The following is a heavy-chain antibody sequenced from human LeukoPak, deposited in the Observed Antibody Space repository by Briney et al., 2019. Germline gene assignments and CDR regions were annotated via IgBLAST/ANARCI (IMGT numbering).Heavy chain of an antibody. J-gene: IGHJ4*02. Sequence: GGSLRLSCAASGFTVSSNYMSWVRQAPGKGLEWVSVIYSGGSTYYADSVKGRFTVSRDNSKNTLYLQMNSLRAEDTAVYYCARAFNYYADYWGQGTLVTVSS. CDR3: ARAFNYYADY. CDR1: GFTVSSNY. CDR2: IYSGGST. V-gene: IGHV3-53*01. D-gene: IGHD3-10*01.